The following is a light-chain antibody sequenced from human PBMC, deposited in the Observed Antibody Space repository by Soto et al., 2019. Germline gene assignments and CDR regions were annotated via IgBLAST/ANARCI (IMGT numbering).Light chain of an antibody. J-gene: IGKJ1*01. CDR3: QQYNRYAPLT. CDR1: QGLXNY. Sequence: DIQLTQCPSTLSGSVGDRVTITCRASQGLXNYFIWYQQKPGKAPTVLISDSSTLRSGVPSRISGSGSGTEFTLAISSLQPDESSTYYCQQYNRYAPLTFGQGTKVDIK. CDR2: DSS. V-gene: IGKV1-5*01.